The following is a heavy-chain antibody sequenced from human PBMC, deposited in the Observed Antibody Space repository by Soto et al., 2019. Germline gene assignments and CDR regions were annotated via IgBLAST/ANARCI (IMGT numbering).Heavy chain of an antibody. J-gene: IGHJ4*02. Sequence: EVQLVESGGGLVQPGGSLRLSCAASGFSLSNYWMTWVRRAPGKRPEWVANIKQDGSATYYMDSVRGRFTISRDNANNSLLLQMNSLRAEDTALYYCARWTTALDYWGQGALVTVSS. CDR2: IKQDGSAT. V-gene: IGHV3-7*03. CDR3: ARWTTALDY. D-gene: IGHD4-17*01. CDR1: GFSLSNYW.